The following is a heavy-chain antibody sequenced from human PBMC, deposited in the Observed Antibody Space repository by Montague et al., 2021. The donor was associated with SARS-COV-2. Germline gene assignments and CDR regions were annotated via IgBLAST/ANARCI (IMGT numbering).Heavy chain of an antibody. Sequence: SLRLSCAASVFSFSTFWMTWVRQAPGKGLEWVASIKPDGSDKYYVESVKVRFTISRDNARNSLYLQLNNLRAEDTAVYYCARDPNWGAHWGQGNLVTVSS. CDR1: VFSFSTFW. V-gene: IGHV3-7*05. D-gene: IGHD7-27*01. CDR3: ARDPNWGAH. J-gene: IGHJ4*02. CDR2: IKPDGSDK.